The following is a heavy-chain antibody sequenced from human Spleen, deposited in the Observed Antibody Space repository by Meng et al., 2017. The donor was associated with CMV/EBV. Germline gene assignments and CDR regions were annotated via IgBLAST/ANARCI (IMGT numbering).Heavy chain of an antibody. V-gene: IGHV4-34*01. CDR3: ARVSSSGSSIDY. CDR1: GGSFSGCY. D-gene: IGHD1-26*01. J-gene: IGHJ4*02. Sequence: SETLSLTCAVYGGSFSGCYWSWIRQPPGKGLEWIGEINHSGSTNYNPSLKSRVTISVDTSKNQFSLKLTSVTAADTAVYYCARVSSSGSSIDYWGQGTLVTVSS. CDR2: INHSGST.